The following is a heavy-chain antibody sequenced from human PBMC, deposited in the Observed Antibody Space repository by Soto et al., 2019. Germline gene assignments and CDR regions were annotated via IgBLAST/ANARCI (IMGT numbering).Heavy chain of an antibody. V-gene: IGHV4-39*01. CDR3: ARQLLSLTGYYHPYYFDY. Sequence: SETLSLTCTVSGGSISSSSYYWGWIRQPPGKGLEWIGSIYYSGSTYYNPSLKSRVTISVDTSKNQFSLKLSSVTAADTAVYYCARQLLSLTGYYHPYYFDYWGQGTLVTVSS. D-gene: IGHD3-9*01. J-gene: IGHJ4*02. CDR2: IYYSGST. CDR1: GGSISSSSYY.